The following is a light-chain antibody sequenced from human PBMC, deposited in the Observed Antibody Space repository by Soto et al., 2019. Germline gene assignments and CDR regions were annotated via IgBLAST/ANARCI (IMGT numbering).Light chain of an antibody. CDR1: QDISNY. CDR2: DAS. CDR3: QQYDNLQWT. Sequence: DIQMTQSPSSLSASVGDRVTITCQASQDISNYLNWYQQKPGKAPKLLIYDASNLETGVPSRFSGSGSGTDFTFTISSLQPEDIATYYCQQYDNLQWTF. J-gene: IGKJ1*01. V-gene: IGKV1-33*01.